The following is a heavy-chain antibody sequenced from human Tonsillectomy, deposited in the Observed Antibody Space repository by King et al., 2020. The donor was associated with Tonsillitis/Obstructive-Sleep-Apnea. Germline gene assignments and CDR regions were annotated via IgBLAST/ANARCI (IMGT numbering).Heavy chain of an antibody. CDR3: ALVGDLLAFDY. CDR1: GFTFSTYD. D-gene: IGHD1-26*01. Sequence: VQLVESGGGVVQPGRSLRLSCAASGFTFSTYDMHWVRQAPGKGLEWVAFISYDGSNKYYTDSVKGRFTISRDNSKNTPYLQMNSLRAEDTAVHYCALVGDLLAFDYWGQGTLVTVSS. CDR2: ISYDGSNK. V-gene: IGHV3-30*04. J-gene: IGHJ4*02.